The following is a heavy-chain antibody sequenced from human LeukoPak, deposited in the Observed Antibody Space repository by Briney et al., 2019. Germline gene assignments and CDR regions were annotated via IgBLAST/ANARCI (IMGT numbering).Heavy chain of an antibody. CDR1: GGSISSYY. CDR2: IYYSGST. V-gene: IGHV4-59*08. CDR3: AGRAPSLPLDFDL. J-gene: IGHJ2*01. Sequence: SSETLSLTCTVSGGSISSYYWSWIRQPPGKGLEWIGYIYYSGSTNYNPSLKSRVTISVDTSKNQFSLKLSSVTAADTAVYYCAGRAPSLPLDFDLWGRGTLVTVSS.